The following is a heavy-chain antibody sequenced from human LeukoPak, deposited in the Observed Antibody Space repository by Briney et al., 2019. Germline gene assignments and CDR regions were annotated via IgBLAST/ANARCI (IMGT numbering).Heavy chain of an antibody. D-gene: IGHD4-17*01. CDR2: IYHSGNT. J-gene: IGHJ6*03. CDR3: ARISPYYGDYPQYYYYYMGV. CDR1: GYSISSGYY. V-gene: IGHV4-38-2*01. Sequence: KPSETLSLTCAVSGYSISSGYYWGWIRQPPGKGLEWIGNIYHSGNTYYNPSLKSRVTISVDTSKNQFSLKLSSVTASDTAVYHCARISPYYGDYPQYYYYYMGVWGKGTTVTVSS.